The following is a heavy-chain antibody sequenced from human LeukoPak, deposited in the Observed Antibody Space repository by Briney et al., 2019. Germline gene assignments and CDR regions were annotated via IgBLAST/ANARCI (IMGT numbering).Heavy chain of an antibody. V-gene: IGHV1-18*01. Sequence: ASVKVSCKASGYTFTSYGISWVRQAPGQGLEWMGWISAYNGNTNYAQKLQGRVTMTTDTSTSTAYMELRSLRSDDTAVYYCARGGDGYNRYYYYYGMDVWGQGTTVTVSS. CDR3: ARGGDGYNRYYYYYGMDV. J-gene: IGHJ6*02. CDR2: ISAYNGNT. CDR1: GYTFTSYG. D-gene: IGHD5-24*01.